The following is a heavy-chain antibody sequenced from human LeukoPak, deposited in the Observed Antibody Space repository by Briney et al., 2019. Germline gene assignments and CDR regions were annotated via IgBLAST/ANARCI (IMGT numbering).Heavy chain of an antibody. D-gene: IGHD6-13*01. CDR1: GYTFTRYY. Sequence: ASVKVSCKTSGYTFTRYYMHWVRQAPGQGLEWMGWINPDTGGTSYAQKFQGRVTMTRDTSINTAYMELRRVRSDDTAVYYCAKSAQYSSAWFTGSFDYWGQGTLVTVSS. CDR3: AKSAQYSSAWFTGSFDY. V-gene: IGHV1-2*02. J-gene: IGHJ4*02. CDR2: INPDTGGT.